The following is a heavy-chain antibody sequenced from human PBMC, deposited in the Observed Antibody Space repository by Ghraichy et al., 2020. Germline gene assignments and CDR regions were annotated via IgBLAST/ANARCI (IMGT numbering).Heavy chain of an antibody. CDR1: GGSFSGYY. CDR2: INHSGST. D-gene: IGHD3-16*01. V-gene: IGHV4-34*01. J-gene: IGHJ6*02. Sequence: SETLSLTCAVYGGSFSGYYWSWIRQPPGKGLEWIGEINHSGSTNYNPSLKSRVTISVDTSKNQFSLKLSSVTAADTAVYYCARKMGVMALYYYYGMDVWGQGTTVTVSS. CDR3: ARKMGVMALYYYYGMDV.